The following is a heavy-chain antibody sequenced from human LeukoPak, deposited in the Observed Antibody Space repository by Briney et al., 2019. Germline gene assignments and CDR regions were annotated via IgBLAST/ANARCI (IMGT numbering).Heavy chain of an antibody. CDR1: GFTFSSYG. J-gene: IGHJ4*02. V-gene: IGHV3-30*18. CDR3: AKDRGDGYNRVLDY. Sequence: GMSLRLSCAASGFTFSSYGMHWVRQAPGKGLEWVAVISYDGSNKYYADSVKGRFTISRDNSKNTLYLQMNSLRAEDTAVYYCAKDRGDGYNRVLDYWGQGTLVTVSS. CDR2: ISYDGSNK. D-gene: IGHD5-24*01.